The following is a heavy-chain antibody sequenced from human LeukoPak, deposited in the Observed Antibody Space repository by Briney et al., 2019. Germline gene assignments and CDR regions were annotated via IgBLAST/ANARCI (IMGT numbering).Heavy chain of an antibody. CDR3: VRGSGWYYFDY. D-gene: IGHD6-19*01. Sequence: GGSLRLSCAASGLTVSSNYMSWVRQAPGKGLEWVSVIYSGGSTYYADSVKGRFTISRDNAKNTLYLQMNSLRAEDTAVYYCVRGSGWYYFDYWGQGTLVTVSS. J-gene: IGHJ4*02. CDR1: GLTVSSNY. V-gene: IGHV3-66*01. CDR2: IYSGGST.